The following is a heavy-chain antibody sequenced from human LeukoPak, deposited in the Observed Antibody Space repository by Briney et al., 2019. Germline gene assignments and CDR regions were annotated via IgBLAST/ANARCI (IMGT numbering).Heavy chain of an antibody. J-gene: IGHJ3*02. CDR2: ISYDGSNK. V-gene: IGHV3-30-3*01. CDR3: ARTPNYSAAFDI. D-gene: IGHD1-7*01. CDR1: GFTFSSYA. Sequence: GRSLRLSCAASGFTFSSYAMHWVRQAPGKGLEWVAVISYDGSNKYYADSVKGRFTISRDNSKNTLYLQMNSLRAEDTAVYYCARTPNYSAAFDIWGQGTIVTVSS.